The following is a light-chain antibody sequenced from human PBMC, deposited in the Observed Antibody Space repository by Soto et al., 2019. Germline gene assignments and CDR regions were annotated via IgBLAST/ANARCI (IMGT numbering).Light chain of an antibody. V-gene: IGKV3-20*01. CDR1: QTLRVKN. J-gene: IGKJ3*01. Sequence: EVVLTQSPATLSLSPGDSAALSCWASQTLRVKNFAWYHQKPGQPPRLLVYGPSGRATGIPDRFSGSGSRTVFNLTISNVEPKDFGIYYCHQFGSSPFTFGPGTKVIMK. CDR3: HQFGSSPFT. CDR2: GPS.